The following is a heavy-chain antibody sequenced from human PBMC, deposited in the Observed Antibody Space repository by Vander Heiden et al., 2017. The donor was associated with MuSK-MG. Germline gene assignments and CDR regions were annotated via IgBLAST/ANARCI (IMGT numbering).Heavy chain of an antibody. V-gene: IGHV4-39*01. CDR3: AILYGMLGNWSFDY. D-gene: IGHD1-1*01. Sequence: QLQLQESRPGLLKPSETLSLTCTVSGGSISSSSYYWGWIRQPPGKGLEWIVSIYYSGRTYYNLALKSRVTISVDTSKNQLSRKLSSVTAQEPAVYYYAILYGMLGNWSFDYWGEGTMVTVSS. J-gene: IGHJ4*02. CDR2: IYYSGRT. CDR1: GGSISSSSYY.